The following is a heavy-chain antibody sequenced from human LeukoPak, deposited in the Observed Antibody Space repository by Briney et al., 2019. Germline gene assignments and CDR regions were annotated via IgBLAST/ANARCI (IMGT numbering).Heavy chain of an antibody. CDR3: VRGYYGSGSYPDWFDP. CDR2: IYNTGST. CDR1: RGSISSDY. J-gene: IGHJ5*02. V-gene: IGHV4-59*12. Sequence: SETLSLTCTVSRGSISSDYWNWIRQPPGKGLEWIGYIYNTGSTNYNPSLKSRVTISIDTSKNQFSLKLTSVTDADTAVYYCVRGYYGSGSYPDWFDPWGQGTLVTVSS. D-gene: IGHD3-10*01.